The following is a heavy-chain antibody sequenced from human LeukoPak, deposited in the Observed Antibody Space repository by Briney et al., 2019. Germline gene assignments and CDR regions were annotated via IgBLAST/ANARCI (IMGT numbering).Heavy chain of an antibody. CDR2: ISAYNGNT. D-gene: IGHD3-9*01. V-gene: IGHV1-18*01. J-gene: IGHJ6*02. CDR3: ARDYDILTGYSYYYGMDV. CDR1: GYTFTSYG. Sequence: ASVKASCRASGYTFTSYGISWVRQAPGQGLEWMGWISAYNGNTNYAQKLQGRVTMTTDTSTSTAYMELRSLRSDDTAVYYGARDYDILTGYSYYYGMDVWGQGTTVTVSS.